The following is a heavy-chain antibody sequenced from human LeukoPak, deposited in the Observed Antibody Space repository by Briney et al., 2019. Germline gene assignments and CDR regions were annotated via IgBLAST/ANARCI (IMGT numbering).Heavy chain of an antibody. CDR3: ARDRESESDSEGDY. J-gene: IGHJ4*02. D-gene: IGHD4-11*01. CDR2: IKQGGSEI. CDR1: GFTFSRFW. V-gene: IGHV3-7*01. Sequence: GGSLRLSCSASGFTFSRFWMSWVRQAPGKGLEYVALIKQGGSEIFHMDSVKGRFTISRDNATNSLYLQMNSLRVEDTALYYCARDRESESDSEGDYWGQGTLVTVSS.